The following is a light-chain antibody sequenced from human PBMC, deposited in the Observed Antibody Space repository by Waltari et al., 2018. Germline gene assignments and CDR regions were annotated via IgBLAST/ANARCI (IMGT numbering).Light chain of an antibody. Sequence: DIQMTQSPSTLSPSVGDTVTITCRASQSISDYLAWYQQKPGKAPKLLIYDASTLKNGVPSRFSGSVSGTEFTLTISSLQPDDFATYYCQHYSGFSSRTFGQGTKLEIQ. CDR1: QSISDY. J-gene: IGKJ1*01. CDR2: DAS. CDR3: QHYSGFSSRT. V-gene: IGKV1-5*01.